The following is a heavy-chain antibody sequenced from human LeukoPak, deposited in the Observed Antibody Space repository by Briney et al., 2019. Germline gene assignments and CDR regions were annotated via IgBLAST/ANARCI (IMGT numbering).Heavy chain of an antibody. CDR2: INHSGST. CDR1: GGSFSGYY. CDR3: ARVSEVAGSPAVDY. J-gene: IGHJ4*02. V-gene: IGHV4-34*01. D-gene: IGHD6-19*01. Sequence: SETLSLTCAVYGGSFSGYYWSWIRQPPGKGLEWIGEINHSGSTNYNPSLKSRVTISVDTSKNQFSLKLSSVTAADTAVYYCARVSEVAGSPAVDYWGQGTLVTVSS.